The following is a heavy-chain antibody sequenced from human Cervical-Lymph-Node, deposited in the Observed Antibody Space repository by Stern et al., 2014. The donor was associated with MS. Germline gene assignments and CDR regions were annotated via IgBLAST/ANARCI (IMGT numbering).Heavy chain of an antibody. CDR2: SHYSGTT. D-gene: IGHD5-24*01. J-gene: IGHJ4*02. Sequence: QVKLQESGPGLVKPSQTLSLTCAVTGGSISSAEYYWSWIRQSPGKGLEWIGYSHYSGTTYFNPSLKSRVTISVDTSKNQFSLNLRSVTAADTAVYYCSRDADGYSLVFGYWGRGTLVTVSS. V-gene: IGHV4-30-4*01. CDR1: GGSISSAEYY. CDR3: SRDADGYSLVFGY.